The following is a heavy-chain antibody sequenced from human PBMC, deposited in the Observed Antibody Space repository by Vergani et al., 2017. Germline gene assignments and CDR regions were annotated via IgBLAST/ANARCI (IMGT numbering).Heavy chain of an antibody. D-gene: IGHD3-10*01. CDR1: GFTFSSYS. Sequence: EVQLVESGGGLVKPGGSLRLSCAASGFTFSSYSMNWVRQAPGKGLEWVSSISSSSSYIYYADSVKGRFTIARDNAKNSLYLQMNSLRAEDTAVYYCARGRGPYYYYGMDVWGQGTTVTVSS. J-gene: IGHJ6*02. V-gene: IGHV3-21*04. CDR3: ARGRGPYYYYGMDV. CDR2: ISSSSSYI.